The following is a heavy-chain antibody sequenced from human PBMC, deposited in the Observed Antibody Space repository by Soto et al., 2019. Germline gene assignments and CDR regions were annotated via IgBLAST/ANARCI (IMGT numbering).Heavy chain of an antibody. Sequence: QVQLVESRGGVVQPGRSLRLSCAASGFTFSSYGMHWVRQAPGKGLEWVAVIWYDGSNKYYADSVKGRFTISRDNSKNTLYLQMNSLRAEDTAVYYCARAGSYGDYYYYGMDVWGQGTTVTVSS. CDR3: ARAGSYGDYYYYGMDV. J-gene: IGHJ6*02. V-gene: IGHV3-33*01. D-gene: IGHD4-17*01. CDR2: IWYDGSNK. CDR1: GFTFSSYG.